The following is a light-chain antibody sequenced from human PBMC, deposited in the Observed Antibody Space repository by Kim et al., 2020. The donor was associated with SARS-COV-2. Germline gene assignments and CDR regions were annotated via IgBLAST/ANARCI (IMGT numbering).Light chain of an antibody. CDR1: SSNIGSNY. V-gene: IGLV1-47*01. CDR3: AAWDDSLSAWV. J-gene: IGLJ3*02. CDR2: RNN. Sequence: GQRVTISCSGSSSNIGSNYVYWYQQLPGTAPQLPIYRNNQRPSGVPDRFSGSKSGTSASLAISGLRSEDEADYYCAAWDDSLSAWVFGGGTQLTVL.